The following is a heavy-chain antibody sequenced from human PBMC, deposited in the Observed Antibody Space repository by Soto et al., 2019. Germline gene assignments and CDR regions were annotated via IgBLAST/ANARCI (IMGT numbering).Heavy chain of an antibody. CDR3: ANFNGYFDL. CDR1: GGSISSYY. V-gene: IGHV4-59*01. Sequence: PSETLSLTCTVSGGSISSYYWSWIRQPPGRGLEWIGYIYYTGSTNYNPSLKSRVTISVDTSKNQFSLQLSSVTAADTAVYYCANFNGYFDLWGRGTLVTVS. J-gene: IGHJ2*01. CDR2: IYYTGST.